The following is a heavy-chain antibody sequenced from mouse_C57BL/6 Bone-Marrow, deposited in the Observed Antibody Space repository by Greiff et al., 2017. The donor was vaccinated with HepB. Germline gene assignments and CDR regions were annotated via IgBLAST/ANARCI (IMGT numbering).Heavy chain of an antibody. D-gene: IGHD3-2*02. Sequence: QVQLQQPGAELVRPGSSVKLSCKASGYTFTSYWMDWVKQRPGQGLEWIGNIYPSDSETHYNQKFKDKATLTVDKSSSTAYMQLSSLTSEDSAVYDCARSAAQAPYYFDYWGQGTTLTVAS. CDR3: ARSAAQAPYYFDY. CDR2: IYPSDSET. V-gene: IGHV1-61*01. J-gene: IGHJ2*01. CDR1: GYTFTSYW.